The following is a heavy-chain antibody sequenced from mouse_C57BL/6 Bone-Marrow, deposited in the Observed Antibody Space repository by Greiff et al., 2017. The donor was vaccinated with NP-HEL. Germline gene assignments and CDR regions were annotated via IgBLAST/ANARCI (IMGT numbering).Heavy chain of an antibody. CDR2: ISDGGSYT. CDR3: ARDGVDFYFDY. CDR1: GFTFSSYA. D-gene: IGHD1-1*01. J-gene: IGHJ2*01. Sequence: EVHLVESGGGLVKPGGSLKLSCAASGFTFSSYAMSWVRQTPEKRLEWVATISDGGSYTYYPDNVKGRFTISRDNAKNNLYLQMSHLKSEDTAMYYCARDGVDFYFDYWGQGTTLTVSS. V-gene: IGHV5-4*01.